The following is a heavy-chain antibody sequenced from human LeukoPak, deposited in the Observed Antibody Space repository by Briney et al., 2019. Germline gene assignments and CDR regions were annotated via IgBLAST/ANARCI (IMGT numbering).Heavy chain of an antibody. J-gene: IGHJ4*02. D-gene: IGHD4-17*01. V-gene: IGHV1-18*01. Sequence: ASVKVSCKASGYTFTSYGISWVRQAPGQGLEWMGWISAYNGNTNYAQKLQGRVTMTTDTSTSTAYMELRSLRSDDTAVYYCARDSHDYGDYGYDYWGQGTLVTVSS. CDR3: ARDSHDYGDYGYDY. CDR2: ISAYNGNT. CDR1: GYTFTSYG.